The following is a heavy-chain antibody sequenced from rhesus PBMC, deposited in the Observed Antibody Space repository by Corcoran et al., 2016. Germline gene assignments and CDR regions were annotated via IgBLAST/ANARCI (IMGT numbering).Heavy chain of an antibody. CDR2: ISGSGRST. D-gene: IGHD1-1*01. Sequence: QLQLQESGPGLVKPSETLSLTCAVFGGSISSNYWSWIRQPPGKGLEWIERISGSGRSTDYNPSLKSRVTISTATSQNQFSLKLGSVTAADTAVYYCARGGWNCFDYWGQGVLVTVSS. CDR1: GGSISSNY. J-gene: IGHJ4*01. CDR3: ARGGWNCFDY. V-gene: IGHV4-173*01.